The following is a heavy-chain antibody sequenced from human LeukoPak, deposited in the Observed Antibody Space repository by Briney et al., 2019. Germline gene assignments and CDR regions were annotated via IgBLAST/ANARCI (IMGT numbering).Heavy chain of an antibody. Sequence: GAPVKVSCKASGGTFSSYAISWVRQAPGQGLEWMGGTIPIFGTANYAQKFQGRVTITTDESTSTAYMELSSLRSEDTAVYYCARDRGIVVVPAAQYFQHWGQGTLVTVSS. V-gene: IGHV1-69*05. CDR1: GGTFSSYA. D-gene: IGHD2-2*01. CDR2: TIPIFGTA. CDR3: ARDRGIVVVPAAQYFQH. J-gene: IGHJ1*01.